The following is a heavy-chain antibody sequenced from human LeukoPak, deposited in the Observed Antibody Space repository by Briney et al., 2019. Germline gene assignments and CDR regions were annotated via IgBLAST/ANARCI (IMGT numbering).Heavy chain of an antibody. V-gene: IGHV3-7*01. D-gene: IGHD5-24*01. CDR3: ASGSGWVQIY. CDR2: IKQDGSEK. CDR1: GFTFTSHW. J-gene: IGHJ4*02. Sequence: GGSLRLSCAASGFTFTSHWMNWVRQAPGKGLEWVANIKQDGSEKYYVDSVKGRFTISRDNAKNSLYLQMNSLRAEDTAVYYCASGSGWVQIYWGQGILVTVFS.